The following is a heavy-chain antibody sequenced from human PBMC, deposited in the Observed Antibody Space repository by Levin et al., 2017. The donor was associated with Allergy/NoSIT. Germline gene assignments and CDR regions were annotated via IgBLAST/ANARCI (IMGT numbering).Heavy chain of an antibody. CDR2: ISGSGVST. CDR3: AKSIAPRIPVFDY. CDR1: GFTFSSYA. J-gene: IGHJ4*02. V-gene: IGHV3-23*01. D-gene: IGHD6-6*01. Sequence: GESLKISCAASGFTFSSYAMSWVRQAPGKGLEWVSVISGSGVSTYYADSVRGRFTISRDNSKNTLYLQMNSLRAEDTALYYCAKSIAPRIPVFDYWGQGTLVTVSS.